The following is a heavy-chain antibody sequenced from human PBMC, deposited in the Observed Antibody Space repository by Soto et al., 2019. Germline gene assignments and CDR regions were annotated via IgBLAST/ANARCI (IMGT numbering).Heavy chain of an antibody. CDR2: VNPSGGHT. J-gene: IGHJ4*02. V-gene: IGHV1-46*01. Sequence: QVQLMQSGAEVKKPGASVKVSCKASGDTFTNYYIHWVRQAPGQGLEWMGTVNPSGGHTTYSQNFLGRVTMTRDTSTSTLYMELTSLTSDDTAVYYCARGGHVVVVTAAFDYWGQGTLDTVSS. CDR3: ARGGHVVVVTAAFDY. CDR1: GDTFTNYY. D-gene: IGHD2-21*02.